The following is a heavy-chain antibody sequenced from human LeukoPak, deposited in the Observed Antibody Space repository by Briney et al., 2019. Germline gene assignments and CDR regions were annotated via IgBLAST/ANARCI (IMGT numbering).Heavy chain of an antibody. J-gene: IGHJ4*02. CDR1: GFTFSSYT. D-gene: IGHD3-22*01. V-gene: IGHV3-21*01. Sequence: GGSLRLSCAASGFTFSSYTMNWVRQAPGKGLEWVSSISSSSSYIYYAGSVKGRFTISRDNAKNSLYLQMNSLRAEDTAVYYCASTGSDSSGIDYWGQGTLVTVSS. CDR2: ISSSSSYI. CDR3: ASTGSDSSGIDY.